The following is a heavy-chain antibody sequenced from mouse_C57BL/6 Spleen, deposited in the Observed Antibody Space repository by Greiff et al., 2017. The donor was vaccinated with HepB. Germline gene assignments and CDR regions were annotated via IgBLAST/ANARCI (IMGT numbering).Heavy chain of an antibody. V-gene: IGHV7-3*01. Sequence: EVQRVESGGGLVQPGGSLSLSCAASGFTFTDYYMSWVRQPPGKALEWLGFIRNKANGYTTEYSASVKGRFTISRDNSQSILYLQMNALRAEDSATYYCARYSYYYGSSYAWFAYWGQGTLVTVSA. CDR1: GFTFTDYY. D-gene: IGHD1-1*01. J-gene: IGHJ3*01. CDR2: IRNKANGYTT. CDR3: ARYSYYYGSSYAWFAY.